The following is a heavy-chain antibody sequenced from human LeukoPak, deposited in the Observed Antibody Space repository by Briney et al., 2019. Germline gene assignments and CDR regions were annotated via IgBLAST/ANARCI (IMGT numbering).Heavy chain of an antibody. CDR1: GFTFSDYA. V-gene: IGHV3-23*01. CDR2: VSGRADRT. CDR3: ARGKIYFDPPLDY. D-gene: IGHD3-22*01. J-gene: IGHJ4*02. Sequence: GGSLRLSCAASGFTFSDYAMSWVRQAAGKGLEWVSGVSGRADRTNYADSVKGRFTISRDNSRNTVYLQMNSLRAEDTAVYYCARGKIYFDPPLDYWGQGTLVTVPS.